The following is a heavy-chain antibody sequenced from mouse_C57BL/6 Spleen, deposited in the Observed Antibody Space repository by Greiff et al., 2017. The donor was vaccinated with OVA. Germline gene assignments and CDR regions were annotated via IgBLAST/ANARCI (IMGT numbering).Heavy chain of an antibody. V-gene: IGHV1-53*01. Sequence: QVQLQQPGTELVKPGASVKLSCKASGYTFTSYWMHWVKQRPGQGLEWIGNINPSNGGTNYNEKFKSKATLTVDKSSSTAYMQLSSLTSEDSAVYYGAREDYSNYVLYFDYWGQGTTLTVSS. CDR3: AREDYSNYVLYFDY. CDR2: INPSNGGT. D-gene: IGHD2-5*01. CDR1: GYTFTSYW. J-gene: IGHJ2*01.